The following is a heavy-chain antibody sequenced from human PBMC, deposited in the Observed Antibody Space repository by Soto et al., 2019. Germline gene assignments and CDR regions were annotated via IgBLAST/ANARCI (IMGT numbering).Heavy chain of an antibody. J-gene: IGHJ4*02. D-gene: IGHD3-9*01. CDR3: ARSGVLTGYYKPPYYFDY. V-gene: IGHV3-48*01. CDR2: ISSSSSTI. Sequence: GGSLRLSCAASGFTFSSYSMNWVRQAPGKGLEWVSYISSSSSTIYYADSVKGRFTISRDNAKNSLYLQMNSLRAEDTAVYYCARSGVLTGYYKPPYYFDYWGQGTLVTVSS. CDR1: GFTFSSYS.